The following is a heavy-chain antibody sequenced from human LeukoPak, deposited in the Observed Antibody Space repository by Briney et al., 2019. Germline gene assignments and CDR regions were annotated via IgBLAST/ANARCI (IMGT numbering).Heavy chain of an antibody. CDR3: AKDRAAAGEIDY. D-gene: IGHD6-13*01. CDR2: ISYDGSNK. J-gene: IGHJ4*02. Sequence: PGGSLRLSCAASGFTFSSYGMHWVRQAPGKGLEWVAVISYDGSNKYYADSVKGRFTISRDNSKNTLYLQMSSLRAEDTAVYYCAKDRAAAGEIDYWGQGTLVTVSS. CDR1: GFTFSSYG. V-gene: IGHV3-30*18.